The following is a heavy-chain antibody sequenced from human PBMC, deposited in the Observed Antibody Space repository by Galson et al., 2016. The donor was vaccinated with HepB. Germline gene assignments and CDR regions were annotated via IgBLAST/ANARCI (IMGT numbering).Heavy chain of an antibody. Sequence: SVKVSCKASGYTFTSYAMHWVRQAPGQRLEWMGWINAGSGNTEYSQKFQDRVTITRDTSASTAYMEVSSLRSEDTAVYYCARDPLGVSTLDYWGQGTLVTVSS. CDR1: GYTFTSYA. J-gene: IGHJ4*02. D-gene: IGHD1-26*01. CDR3: ARDPLGVSTLDY. CDR2: INAGSGNT. V-gene: IGHV1-3*01.